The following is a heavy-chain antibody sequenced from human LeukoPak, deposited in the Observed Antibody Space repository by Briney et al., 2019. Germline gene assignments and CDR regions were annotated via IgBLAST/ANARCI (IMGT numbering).Heavy chain of an antibody. CDR1: GFTFSSYG. D-gene: IGHD5-12*01. V-gene: IGHV3-33*01. J-gene: IGHJ5*02. CDR2: IWYDGSNK. CDR3: ARDHLASHKAPNWFDP. Sequence: GRSLRPSCAASGFTFSSYGMHWVRQAPGKGLEWVAVIWYDGSNKYYADSVKGRFTISRDNSKNTLYLQMNSLRAEDTAVYYCARDHLASHKAPNWFDPWGQGTLVTVSS.